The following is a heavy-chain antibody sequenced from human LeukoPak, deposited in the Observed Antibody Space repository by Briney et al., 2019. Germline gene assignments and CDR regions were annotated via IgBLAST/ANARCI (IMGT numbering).Heavy chain of an antibody. CDR3: AGGGVYGSDPGVFDY. D-gene: IGHD3-10*01. V-gene: IGHV3-7*01. J-gene: IGHJ4*02. CDR1: GFTFSSYW. Sequence: GGSLRLSCAASGFTFSSYWMSWVRQAPGKGLEWVANIKQDGSEKYYVDSVKGRFTISRDNAKNSLYLQMNSLRAEDTAVYYCAGGGVYGSDPGVFDYWGQGTLVTVSS. CDR2: IKQDGSEK.